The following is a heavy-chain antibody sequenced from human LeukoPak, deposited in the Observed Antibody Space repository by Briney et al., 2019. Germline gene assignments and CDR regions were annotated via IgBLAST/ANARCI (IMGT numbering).Heavy chain of an antibody. CDR3: ARVRVKSPFDI. D-gene: IGHD3-16*02. CDR2: IYYSGSS. Sequence: SETLSLTCNVSGGSISGYHWSWIRQPPGKGLEWLGYIYYSGSSNYNPSLKSRVTISADTSKNQFSLKLSSVTAADTAVYYCARVRVKSPFDIWGQGTMVTVSS. V-gene: IGHV4-59*01. CDR1: GGSISGYH. J-gene: IGHJ3*02.